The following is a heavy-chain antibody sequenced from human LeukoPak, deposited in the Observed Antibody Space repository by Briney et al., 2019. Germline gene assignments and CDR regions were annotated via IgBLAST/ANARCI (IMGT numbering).Heavy chain of an antibody. D-gene: IGHD3-3*01. CDR2: ISGSGGST. Sequence: PGGSLRLSCAASGFTFSSYAMSWVRQAPGKGLEWVSSISGSGGSTYYADPVKGRFTISRDNSKNTLYLQMNSLRAEDTAVYYCAKDTIFGVGNPFDPWGQGTLVTVSS. V-gene: IGHV3-23*01. CDR3: AKDTIFGVGNPFDP. CDR1: GFTFSSYA. J-gene: IGHJ5*02.